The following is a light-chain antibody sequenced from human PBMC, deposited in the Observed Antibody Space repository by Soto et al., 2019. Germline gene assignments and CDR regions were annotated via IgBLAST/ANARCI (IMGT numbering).Light chain of an antibody. J-gene: IGKJ5*01. V-gene: IGKV3-15*01. CDR3: QQYDDWHPIT. Sequence: EIVMMQSPATLSVSPGDRATLSCKAIHSVRSNLAWYQQRPGQAPTLLIYHTSTRHIGIPARFSGAWSCTEFTLTISSLQSQDFAVYYCQQYDDWHPITVGQGTRLEIK. CDR1: HSVRSN. CDR2: HTS.